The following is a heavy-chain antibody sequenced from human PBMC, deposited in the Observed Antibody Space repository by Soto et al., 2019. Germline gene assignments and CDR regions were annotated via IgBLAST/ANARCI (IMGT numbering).Heavy chain of an antibody. CDR1: GYTLSSYG. J-gene: IGHJ5*02. Sequence: QIGLVQCGGEVRTPGASVKVSCKASGYTLSSYGITWVRQAPGQGVEWLGWINPSSGETNYGQKFQGRVTVTTDTPTTTVYMELRNHTFDDTAVYYCARDWYPRFDPWGQGTLVTVSS. CDR2: INPSSGET. D-gene: IGHD6-13*01. V-gene: IGHV1-18*01. CDR3: ARDWYPRFDP.